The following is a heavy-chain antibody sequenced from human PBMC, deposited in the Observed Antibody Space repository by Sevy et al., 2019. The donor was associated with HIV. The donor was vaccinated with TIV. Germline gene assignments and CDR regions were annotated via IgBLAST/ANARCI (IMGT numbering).Heavy chain of an antibody. D-gene: IGHD3-22*01. Sequence: GGSLRFSCAASGFTFSSYGMHWVRQAPGKGLEWVAVISYDGSNKYYADSVKGRFTISRDNSKNTLYLQMNSLRAEDTAVYYCAKQEYYYDSSGYYYGMDVWGQGTTVTVSS. CDR1: GFTFSSYG. J-gene: IGHJ6*02. V-gene: IGHV3-30*18. CDR2: ISYDGSNK. CDR3: AKQEYYYDSSGYYYGMDV.